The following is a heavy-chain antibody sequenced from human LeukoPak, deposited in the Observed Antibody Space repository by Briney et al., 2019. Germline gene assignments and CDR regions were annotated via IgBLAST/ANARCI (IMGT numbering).Heavy chain of an antibody. V-gene: IGHV4-38-2*01. D-gene: IGHD3-10*01. Sequence: ASGTLSLTCAVSGYSISGGYYWGWLRQPPGKGLEWIGSIYHSGSTYYNPSLKSRVTISVDTSKNQFSLKLSSVTAADTAVYYCARYGEDYYGSGSRYYYYMDVWGKGTTVTVSS. CDR3: ARYGEDYYGSGSRYYYYMDV. CDR1: GYSISGGYY. J-gene: IGHJ6*03. CDR2: IYHSGST.